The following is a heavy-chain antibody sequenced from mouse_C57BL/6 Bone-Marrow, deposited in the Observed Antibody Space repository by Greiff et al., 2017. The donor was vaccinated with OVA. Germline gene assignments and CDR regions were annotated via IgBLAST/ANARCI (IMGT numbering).Heavy chain of an antibody. CDR2: IYPGSGST. V-gene: IGHV1-55*01. D-gene: IGHD1-1*01. CDR1: GYTFTSYW. CDR3: ARSPRYYGSSYYLDD. Sequence: QVQLQQPGAELVKPGASVKMSCKASGYTFTSYWITWVKQRPGQGLEWIGDIYPGSGSTNYNEKFKSKATLTVDTSSSTAYMQLSSLTSEDSAVYDCARSPRYYGSSYYLDDWGQGTTLTVSS. J-gene: IGHJ2*01.